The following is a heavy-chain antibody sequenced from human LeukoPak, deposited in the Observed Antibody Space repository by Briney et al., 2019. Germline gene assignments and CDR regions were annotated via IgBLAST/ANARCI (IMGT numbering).Heavy chain of an antibody. CDR2: INHSGST. D-gene: IGHD3-10*01. CDR1: GGSFSGYY. CDR3: ARGYYGSGNDY. J-gene: IGHJ4*02. Sequence: SETLSLTCAVYGGSFSGYYWSWIRQPPGKGLEWIGEINHSGSTNYNPSLKSRVTISVDTSKNQFSLKLSSVTAADTAVYYCARGYYGSGNDYWGRGTLVTVSS. V-gene: IGHV4-34*01.